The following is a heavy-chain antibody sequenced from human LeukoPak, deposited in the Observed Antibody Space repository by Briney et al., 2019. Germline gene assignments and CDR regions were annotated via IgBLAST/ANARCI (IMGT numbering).Heavy chain of an antibody. V-gene: IGHV5-51*01. CDR2: IYPDDSNI. CDR3: ARHVTYDSTASSFDS. J-gene: IGHJ4*02. D-gene: IGHD3-22*01. Sequence: GESLKISCKGSGYSFTTYWIGWVRQMPGKGLEWVGIIYPDDSNIRYSPSFQGQVTISADKSISTAYLQWSSLKASDTSMYYCARHVTYDSTASSFDSWGQGTLVTVSS. CDR1: GYSFTTYW.